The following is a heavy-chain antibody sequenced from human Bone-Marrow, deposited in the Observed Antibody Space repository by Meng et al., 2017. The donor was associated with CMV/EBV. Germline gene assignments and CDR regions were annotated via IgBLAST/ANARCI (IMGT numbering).Heavy chain of an antibody. Sequence: EGLPVEVGGGLIRPGGSLSFSCAASGFSVSSNYMSWVRQAPGKGLEWVSVIYSGGSTYYADSVKGRFTISRDNSKNTLYLQMNSLRAEDTAVYYCARAGYYYGSGIDYWGQGTLVTVSS. V-gene: IGHV3-53*01. J-gene: IGHJ4*02. D-gene: IGHD3-10*01. CDR2: IYSGGST. CDR3: ARAGYYYGSGIDY. CDR1: GFSVSSNY.